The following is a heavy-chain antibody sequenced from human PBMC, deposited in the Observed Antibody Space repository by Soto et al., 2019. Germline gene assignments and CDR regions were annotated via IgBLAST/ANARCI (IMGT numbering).Heavy chain of an antibody. CDR2: ISYDGSNK. Sequence: PGGSLRLSCAASGFTFSSYGMHWVRQAPGKGLEWVAVISYDGSNKYYADSVKGRFPISRDNSKNTLYLQMNSLRAEDTAVYYCAKDETAAAGITIGAFDIWGQGTMVTVSS. CDR3: AKDETAAAGITIGAFDI. CDR1: GFTFSSYG. D-gene: IGHD6-13*01. V-gene: IGHV3-30*18. J-gene: IGHJ3*02.